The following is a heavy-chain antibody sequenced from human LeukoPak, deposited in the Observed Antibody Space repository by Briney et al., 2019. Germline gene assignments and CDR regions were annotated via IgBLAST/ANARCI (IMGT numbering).Heavy chain of an antibody. J-gene: IGHJ6*03. Sequence: ASVKVSCKASGGTFSSYAISWVRQAPGQGLEWMGGIIPIFGTANYAQKFQGRVTITADESTSTAYMELRSLRSDDTAVYYCARLFGELLLPSDHFYYMDVWGKGTAVTVSS. V-gene: IGHV1-69*13. CDR3: ARLFGELLLPSDHFYYMDV. CDR1: GGTFSSYA. D-gene: IGHD3-10*02. CDR2: IIPIFGTA.